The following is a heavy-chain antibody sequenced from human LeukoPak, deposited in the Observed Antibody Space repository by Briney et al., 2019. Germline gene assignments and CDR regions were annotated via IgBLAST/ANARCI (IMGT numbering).Heavy chain of an antibody. D-gene: IGHD6-19*01. J-gene: IGHJ4*02. CDR1: GLTVSSSY. CDR3: ARVGVGTVAGNYFDD. CDR2: IYSGGGT. V-gene: IGHV3-53*04. Sequence: GGSLRLSCTASGLTVSSSYMTWVRQAPGKGLEWVSLIYSGGGTFYADSVKGRFTISRHNSENTLYLQMNNLRTEDRAVYYCARVGVGTVAGNYFDDWGQGTLVTVSS.